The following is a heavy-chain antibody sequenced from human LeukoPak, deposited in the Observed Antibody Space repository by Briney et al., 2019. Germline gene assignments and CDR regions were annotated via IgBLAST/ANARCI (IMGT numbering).Heavy chain of an antibody. V-gene: IGHV1-2*02. CDR2: INPNSGGT. CDR3: ARAEKYFDAGGSVDY. J-gene: IGHJ4*02. CDR1: GYTFTGYY. Sequence: ASVKVSCKASGYTFTGYYMHWVRQAPGQGLEWMGWINPNSGGTNYAQKFQGRVTMTRDTSISTAYMELSRLRSDDTAVYYCARAEKYFDAGGSVDYWGQGTLVTVSS. D-gene: IGHD3-9*01.